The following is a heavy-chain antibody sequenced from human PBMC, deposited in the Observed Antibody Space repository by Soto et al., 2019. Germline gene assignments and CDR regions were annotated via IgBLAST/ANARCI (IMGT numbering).Heavy chain of an antibody. D-gene: IGHD3-16*01. CDR1: GFNFDDYI. Sequence: PGGSLRLSCAASGFNFDDYIMHWVRQRPGEGLEWVSLINWNGGRAYYADSVKGRFTISRDNAKNSLYLQMTGLRIEDTALYYCAKHMGGVSTSRYGMDVWGQGTMVTFS. J-gene: IGHJ6*02. V-gene: IGHV3-43*01. CDR2: INWNGGRA. CDR3: AKHMGGVSTSRYGMDV.